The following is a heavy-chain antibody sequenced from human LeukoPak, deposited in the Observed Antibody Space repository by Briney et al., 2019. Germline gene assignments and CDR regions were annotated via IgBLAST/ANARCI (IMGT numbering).Heavy chain of an antibody. V-gene: IGHV3-30*04. CDR2: ISYDGSNK. J-gene: IGHJ4*02. D-gene: IGHD5-24*01. CDR3: AREMPTTETFDY. CDR1: GFTFSSYT. Sequence: PGGSLRLSCAASGFTFSSYTMHWVRQAPGKGPEWVAVISYDGSNKYYADSVKGRFTISRDNSKNTLYLQMSSLRAEDTAVYYCAREMPTTETFDYWGQGTLVTVSS.